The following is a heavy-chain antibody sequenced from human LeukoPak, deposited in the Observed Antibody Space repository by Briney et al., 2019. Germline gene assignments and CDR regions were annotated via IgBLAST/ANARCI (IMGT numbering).Heavy chain of an antibody. Sequence: SSETLSLTCTVSGGSISSSSYYWSWIRQPPGKGLEWIGYIYTSGSTNYNPSLKSRVTISVDTSKNQFSLKLSSVTAADTAVYYCARRYCSGGSCYDQDAYYFDYWGQGTLVTVSS. J-gene: IGHJ4*02. CDR3: ARRYCSGGSCYDQDAYYFDY. V-gene: IGHV4-61*05. D-gene: IGHD2-15*01. CDR2: IYTSGST. CDR1: GGSISSSSYY.